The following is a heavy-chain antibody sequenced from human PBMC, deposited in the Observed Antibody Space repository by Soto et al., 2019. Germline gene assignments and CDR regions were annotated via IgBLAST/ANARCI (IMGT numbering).Heavy chain of an antibody. CDR2: ISYDGSNK. D-gene: IGHD6-19*01. CDR3: ARARMQWLGVDY. CDR1: GFTFSSYA. J-gene: IGHJ4*02. Sequence: ESGGGVVQPGRSLRLSCAASGFTFSSYAMHWVRQAPGKGLEWVAVISYDGSNKYYADSVKGRFTISRDNSKNTLYLQMNSLRAEDTAVYYCARARMQWLGVDYWGQGTLVTVSS. V-gene: IGHV3-30-3*01.